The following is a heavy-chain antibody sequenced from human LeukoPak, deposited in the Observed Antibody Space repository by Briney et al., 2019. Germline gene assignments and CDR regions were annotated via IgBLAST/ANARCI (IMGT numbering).Heavy chain of an antibody. CDR1: GYTFSNNY. J-gene: IGHJ4*02. D-gene: IGHD2-2*01. CDR3: ARGYCSSSSCSPGAY. V-gene: IGHV1-46*01. CDR2: INPSGGST. Sequence: ASVKVSCKASGYTFSNNYMYWVRQAPGQGLEWMGSINPSGGSTSYAQKFQGRVTMTSDTSTSTVYMELSSLISEDTAVYYCARGYCSSSSCSPGAYWGQGTLVTVSS.